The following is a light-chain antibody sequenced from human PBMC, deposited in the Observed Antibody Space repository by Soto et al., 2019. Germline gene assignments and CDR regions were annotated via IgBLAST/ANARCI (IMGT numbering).Light chain of an antibody. Sequence: EIVVTQSPATLSVSPGERATLSCRASQTVSSNVAWYQQKPGQAPRLLIYGASTRATGIPARFSGSGSGTEFTLTISSLQSEDFAVYYCQHYNNWPPWYTFGQGTKLDI. V-gene: IGKV3-15*01. CDR3: QHYNNWPPWYT. J-gene: IGKJ2*01. CDR2: GAS. CDR1: QTVSSN.